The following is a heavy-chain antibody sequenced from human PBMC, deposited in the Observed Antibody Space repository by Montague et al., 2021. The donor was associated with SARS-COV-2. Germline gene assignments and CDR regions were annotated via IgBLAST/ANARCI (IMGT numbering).Heavy chain of an antibody. Sequence: SLRLSCAASKFTFSDYWMSWVRQAPRKGLEWLANINRDGSERYYVDSVKGRFTISRDNAKNSLYLQMNSLSAEDTAVYYCARDEGYTYYDFWSGYFVYWGQGTLITVSS. CDR3: ARDEGYTYYDFWSGYFVY. J-gene: IGHJ4*02. CDR1: KFTFSDYW. CDR2: INRDGSER. D-gene: IGHD3-3*01. V-gene: IGHV3-7*03.